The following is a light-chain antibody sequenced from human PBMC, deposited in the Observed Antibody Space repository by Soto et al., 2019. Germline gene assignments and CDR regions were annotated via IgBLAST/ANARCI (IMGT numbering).Light chain of an antibody. CDR1: QGILSW. V-gene: IGKV1-12*01. CDR3: QQTNSFPLT. CDR2: AAS. J-gene: IGKJ4*01. Sequence: DIQMTQSPSSVSASVGDRVTITCRASQGILSWLAWYQQKPGKAPTLLIYAASILQSWVPSRFSGSGSGTEFTLTISSLQPEDFATYFCQQTNSFPLTFGGGTKVEIK.